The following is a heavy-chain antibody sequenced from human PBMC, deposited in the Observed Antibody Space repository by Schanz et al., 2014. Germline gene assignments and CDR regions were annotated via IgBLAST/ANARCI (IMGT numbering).Heavy chain of an antibody. CDR2: VGDTGTTK. V-gene: IGHV3-30*03. CDR3: AREAKWGQWYFDL. Sequence: QVYLVQSGGGVVQPGRSLRLSCAASGFIFSTFGMQWVRQAPGKGLEWVAVVGDTGTTKFYADSVKGRLTVSRDNSENTVYLEFHSLRSEDTALYYCAREAKWGQWYFDLWGRGSLVTVSS. J-gene: IGHJ2*01. D-gene: IGHD1-26*01. CDR1: GFIFSTFG.